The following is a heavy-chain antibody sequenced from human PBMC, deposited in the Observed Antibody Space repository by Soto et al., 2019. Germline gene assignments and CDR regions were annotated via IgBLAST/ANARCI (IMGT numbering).Heavy chain of an antibody. V-gene: IGHV2-5*02. CDR1: GFSLSTSGVG. J-gene: IGHJ6*03. CDR2: IYWDDDK. CDR3: AHRREPVDARYYYYMDV. Sequence: QITLKESGPTLVKPTQTLTLTCTFSGFSLSTSGVGVGWIRQPPGKALEWLALIYWDDDKRYSPSLKSRLTITKDTSKNQVVLTMTNMDPVDTATYYCAHRREPVDARYYYYMDVWGKGTTVTVSS. D-gene: IGHD1-26*01.